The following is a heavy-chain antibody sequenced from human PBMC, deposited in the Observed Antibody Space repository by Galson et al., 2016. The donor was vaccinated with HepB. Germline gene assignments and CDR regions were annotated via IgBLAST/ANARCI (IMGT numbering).Heavy chain of an antibody. V-gene: IGHV3-66*01. CDR3: ARDSPLPAAFDY. Sequence: SLRLSCAASGFTVSTNYMSWVRQAPGKGLEWVSVIYSDDSTYYADSVEGRFTISRDNSKNTVYFQLNSLRVEDTAVYYCARDSPLPAAFDYWGQGALVTVTS. D-gene: IGHD2-2*01. CDR1: GFTVSTNY. CDR2: IYSDDST. J-gene: IGHJ4*02.